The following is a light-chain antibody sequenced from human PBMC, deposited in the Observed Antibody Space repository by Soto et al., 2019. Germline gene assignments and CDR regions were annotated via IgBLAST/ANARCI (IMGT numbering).Light chain of an antibody. CDR1: KSVSRY. J-gene: IGKJ1*01. CDR3: QQRSNGPWT. CDR2: DAS. V-gene: IGKV3-11*01. Sequence: EIVLTQSPANLSLSPGDRATLSCRASKSVSRYLAWYQQKPDQAPRLLIYDASNRATGIPARFSGSGSGTDFTLTISSLEHEDVAFYYCQQRSNGPWTFGQGTKVEIK.